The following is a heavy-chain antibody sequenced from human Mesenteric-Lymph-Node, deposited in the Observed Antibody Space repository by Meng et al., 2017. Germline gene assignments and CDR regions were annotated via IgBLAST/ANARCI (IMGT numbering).Heavy chain of an antibody. CDR1: GYTFTSYG. Sequence: ASVKVSCKASGYTFTSYGISWVRQAPGQGLEWMGWIGTNNGDAKYAQKFQARVSMTTDTSTSTAYMELRNLRSDDTAVFYCAKAQNYYDSSGKWYFDLWGRGTLVTVSS. CDR2: IGTNNGDA. D-gene: IGHD3-22*01. J-gene: IGHJ2*01. V-gene: IGHV1-18*01. CDR3: AKAQNYYDSSGKWYFDL.